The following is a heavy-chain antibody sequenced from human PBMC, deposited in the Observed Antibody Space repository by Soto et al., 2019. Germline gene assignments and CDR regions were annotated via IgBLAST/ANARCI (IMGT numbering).Heavy chain of an antibody. CDR2: TYYRSKWYN. Sequence: SQTLSLTCAISGDSVSSNSTAWNWIRQSPSRGLEWLGRTYYRSKWYNDYAVSVKSRITINPDTSKNQFSLQLNSVTPEDTAVYYCARGYCSGGSCFYYYGMDVRGQGTTVTVSS. D-gene: IGHD2-15*01. J-gene: IGHJ6*02. CDR1: GDSVSSNSTA. CDR3: ARGYCSGGSCFYYYGMDV. V-gene: IGHV6-1*01.